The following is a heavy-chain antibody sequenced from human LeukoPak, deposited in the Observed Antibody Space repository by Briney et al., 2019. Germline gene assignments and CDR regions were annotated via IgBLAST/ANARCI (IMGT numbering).Heavy chain of an antibody. J-gene: IGHJ4*02. V-gene: IGHV1-18*01. Sequence: GASVKVSCKASGYTFTRYGISWVRQAPGQGLEWMGWISAYNGDTNYAQRLQGRVTMTTDTSTSTAYMELRSLRSDDTAVYYCAREYSSGWFFDYWGQGTLVTVSS. CDR3: AREYSSGWFFDY. D-gene: IGHD6-19*01. CDR2: ISAYNGDT. CDR1: GYTFTRYG.